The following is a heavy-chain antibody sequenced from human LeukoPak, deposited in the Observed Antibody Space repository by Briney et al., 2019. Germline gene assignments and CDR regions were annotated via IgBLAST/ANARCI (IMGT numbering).Heavy chain of an antibody. CDR3: ARDSYYDSSGSDY. CDR2: INPNSGGT. Sequence: ASVKVSFKASGYTFTGYYMHWVRQAPGQGLEWMGWINPNSGGTNYAQKFQGRVTMTRDTSISTAYMELSRLRSDDTAVYYCARDSYYDSSGSDYWGQGTLVTVSS. J-gene: IGHJ4*02. CDR1: GYTFTGYY. V-gene: IGHV1-2*02. D-gene: IGHD3-22*01.